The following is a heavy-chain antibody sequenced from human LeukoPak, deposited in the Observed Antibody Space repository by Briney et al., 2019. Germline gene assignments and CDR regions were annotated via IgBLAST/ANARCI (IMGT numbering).Heavy chain of an antibody. D-gene: IGHD6-19*01. CDR1: GYTFTSYD. CDR3: ARVPVRQWLVRWMRDWFAP. Sequence: ASVKVSCKASGYTFTSYDINWVRQATGQGLEWMGWMNPNSGNTGYAQKFQGRVTMTRNTSISTAYMELSSLRSEDTAVYYCARVPVRQWLVRWMRDWFAPWGQGTLVTVSS. J-gene: IGHJ5*02. CDR2: MNPNSGNT. V-gene: IGHV1-8*01.